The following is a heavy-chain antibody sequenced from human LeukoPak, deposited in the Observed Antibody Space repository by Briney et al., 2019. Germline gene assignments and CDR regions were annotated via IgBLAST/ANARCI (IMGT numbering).Heavy chain of an antibody. CDR3: ARGGSSSWYGS. D-gene: IGHD6-13*01. CDR2: INSDGSTT. J-gene: IGHJ5*01. Sequence: PGRSLRLSCAASGFTFSSYWMHWVRQAPGKGLAWVSRINSDGSTTSHADSVKGRFTISRDNAKNTLFLQMNSLRAEDTAVYYCARGGSSSWYGSWGQGTLVTVSS. CDR1: GFTFSSYW. V-gene: IGHV3-74*01.